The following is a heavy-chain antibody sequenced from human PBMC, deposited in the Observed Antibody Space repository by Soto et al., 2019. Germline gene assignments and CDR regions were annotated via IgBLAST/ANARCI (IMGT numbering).Heavy chain of an antibody. CDR1: GFIFSKNA. J-gene: IGHJ6*02. V-gene: IGHV3-23*01. Sequence: GGSLRLSCAASGFIFSKNAMSWVRQAPGKGLEWVPSISGNAGSTYYADSVKGRLTISRDNSKNTLYLQMNSLRAEDTAVYYCAKSRQRLIGYYYYYGMDVWGQGTTVTVSS. D-gene: IGHD3-22*01. CDR2: ISGNAGST. CDR3: AKSRQRLIGYYYYYGMDV.